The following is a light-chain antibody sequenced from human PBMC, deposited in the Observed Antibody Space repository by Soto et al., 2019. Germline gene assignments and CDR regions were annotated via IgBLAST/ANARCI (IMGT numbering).Light chain of an antibody. CDR2: DAS. CDR3: QQYDNLPT. J-gene: IGKJ4*01. V-gene: IGKV1-33*01. Sequence: DIQMTQSPSSLSASVGDRVTITCQASQDISNYLNWYQQKPGKAPKLLIYDASNLETGVPSRFSGSGSGTDFTCTISSLQPEDIATYDCQQYDNLPTFGGGTKVEIK. CDR1: QDISNY.